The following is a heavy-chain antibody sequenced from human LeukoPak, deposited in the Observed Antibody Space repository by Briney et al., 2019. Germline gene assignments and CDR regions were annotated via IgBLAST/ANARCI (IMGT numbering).Heavy chain of an antibody. V-gene: IGHV4-59*11. CDR3: VRAYSQYVNWFDP. J-gene: IGHJ5*02. D-gene: IGHD4-11*01. CDR1: GGSISSHY. Sequence: SETLSLTCTVSGGSISSHYWSWIRQPPGKGLEWIGHMFLSGSTNYNPSLKSRVTISIDTSKNQFSLKLSSVTAADTALYYCVRAYSQYVNWFDPWGQGTLVTVSS. CDR2: MFLSGST.